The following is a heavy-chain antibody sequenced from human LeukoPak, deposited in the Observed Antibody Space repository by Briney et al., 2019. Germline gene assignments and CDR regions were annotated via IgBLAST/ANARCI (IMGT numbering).Heavy chain of an antibody. D-gene: IGHD3-3*01. V-gene: IGHV3-33*01. CDR1: GFTFSSYG. Sequence: GGSLRLSCAASGFTFSSYGMHWVRQAPGKGLEWVAVIWYDGSNKYYADSVKGRFTISRDNSKNTLYLQMNSLRAEDTAVYYCASGFSPSGKVDYWGQGTLVTVSS. CDR3: ASGFSPSGKVDY. J-gene: IGHJ4*02. CDR2: IWYDGSNK.